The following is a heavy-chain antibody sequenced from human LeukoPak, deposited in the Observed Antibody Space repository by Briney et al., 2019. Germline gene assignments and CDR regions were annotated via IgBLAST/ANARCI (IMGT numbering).Heavy chain of an antibody. V-gene: IGHV1-2*02. CDR3: ARGASIVGATVLYYYYMDV. CDR1: GYTFTGYY. D-gene: IGHD1-26*01. CDR2: INPNSGGT. Sequence: ASVKVSCKASGYTFTGYYMHWVRQAPGQGLEWMGWINPNSGGTNYAQKFQGRVTMTRDTSISTAYMELSRLRSDDTAVYYCARGASIVGATVLYYYYMDVWGKGTTVTASS. J-gene: IGHJ6*03.